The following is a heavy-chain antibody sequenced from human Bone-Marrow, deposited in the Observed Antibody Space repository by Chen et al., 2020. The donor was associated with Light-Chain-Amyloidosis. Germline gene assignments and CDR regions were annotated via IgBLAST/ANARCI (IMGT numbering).Heavy chain of an antibody. CDR3: APGPLFEH. CDR1: GFTFSSYL. V-gene: IGHV3-23*01. D-gene: IGHD3-10*01. CDR2: ISGSGSSR. Sequence: EVRLLESGGGLVQPGGSLRLSCTAAGFTFSSYLMCWVRQAQGKGLEWVSAISGSGSSRHYTDSVKGRFIISRDNSKNTMYIQMDSLRVDDTGVYYCAPGPLFEHWGQGTVVTVSS. J-gene: IGHJ4*02.